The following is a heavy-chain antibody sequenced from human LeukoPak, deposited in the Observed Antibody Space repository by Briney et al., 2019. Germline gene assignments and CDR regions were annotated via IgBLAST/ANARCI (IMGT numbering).Heavy chain of an antibody. CDR3: ANPGGYSYGKIDY. Sequence: PGGSLRLSCAASGFTFSSYAMSWVRQAPGKGLEWVSAISGSGGSTYYADSVKGRFTISRDNSKNTLYLQMNSLRAEDTAVYYCANPGGYSYGKIDYWGQGTLVTVSS. J-gene: IGHJ4*02. CDR1: GFTFSSYA. D-gene: IGHD5-18*01. V-gene: IGHV3-23*01. CDR2: ISGSGGST.